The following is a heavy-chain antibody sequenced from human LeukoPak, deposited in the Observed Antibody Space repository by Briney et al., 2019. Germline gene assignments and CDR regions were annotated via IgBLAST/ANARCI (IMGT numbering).Heavy chain of an antibody. D-gene: IGHD3-22*01. CDR1: GFTFSSYA. J-gene: IGHJ4*02. CDR2: ISGSGGST. V-gene: IGHV3-23*01. Sequence: PGGSLRLSCAASGFTFSSYAMSWVRQAPGKGLEWVSAISGSGGSTYYADSVKGRFTLSSDNSKNTLYLQMNSLRAEDTPVYYCAKLKYSSGYFDYWGQGTLVTVSS. CDR3: AKLKYSSGYFDY.